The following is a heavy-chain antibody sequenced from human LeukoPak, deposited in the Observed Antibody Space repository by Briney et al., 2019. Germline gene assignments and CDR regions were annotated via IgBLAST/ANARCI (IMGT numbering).Heavy chain of an antibody. CDR3: AKDESHLMVTTSDS. V-gene: IGHV4-59*01. D-gene: IGHD4-17*01. CDR1: GGSISSYY. Sequence: PSETLSLTCTVSGGSISSYYWSWIRQPPGKGLEWIGYIYYSGSTNYNPSLKSRVTISVDTSKNQFSLKLSSVTAADTAVYYCAKDESHLMVTTSDSWGQGTLVTVSS. J-gene: IGHJ4*02. CDR2: IYYSGST.